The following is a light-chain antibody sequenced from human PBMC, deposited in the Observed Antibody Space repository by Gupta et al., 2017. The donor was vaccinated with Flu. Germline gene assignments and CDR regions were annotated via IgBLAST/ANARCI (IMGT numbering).Light chain of an antibody. J-gene: IGKJ2*01. CDR2: SAS. V-gene: IGKV1-39*01. Sequence: PSSLSASFGQRVTITCRASQKVGTFLNWYQQRAGEAPQLLIYSASNLHNGVPPNFSGSGSGTDFTLTISRLQPEDAATYYCQQRHTSMFTFGQGTKVDI. CDR1: QKVGTF. CDR3: QQRHTSMFT.